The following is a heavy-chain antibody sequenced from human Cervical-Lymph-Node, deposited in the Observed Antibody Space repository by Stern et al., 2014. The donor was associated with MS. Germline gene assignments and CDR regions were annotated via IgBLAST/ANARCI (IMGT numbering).Heavy chain of an antibody. V-gene: IGHV1-2*06. CDR1: GYTFTEYY. CDR2: IKPHSDGT. CDR3: AKSGASGDGWFDS. Sequence: QVQLVQSGAEVKKPGASVKVSCKASGYTFTEYYVHWVRQAPGQGLEWMGRIKPHSDGTNYAQKFQGSVTMTRDTSISTAYMELSSLTYDDTAVYYCAKSGASGDGWFDSWGQGTLVTVSS. J-gene: IGHJ5*01. D-gene: IGHD2-15*01.